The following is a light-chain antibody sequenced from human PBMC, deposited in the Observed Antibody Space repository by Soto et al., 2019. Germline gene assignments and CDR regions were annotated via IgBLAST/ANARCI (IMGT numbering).Light chain of an antibody. CDR3: CSYAGSSPWV. CDR2: AVS. Sequence: QSALTQPASVSGSPGQSITLSCTGTSSDVGSYNLVSWYPQHPGKAPKLMIFAVSKRPSGVSHRFSGSKSGNTASLTISGLQAEDEADYYCCSYAGSSPWVFGGGTKLTVL. J-gene: IGLJ3*02. CDR1: SSDVGSYNL. V-gene: IGLV2-23*02.